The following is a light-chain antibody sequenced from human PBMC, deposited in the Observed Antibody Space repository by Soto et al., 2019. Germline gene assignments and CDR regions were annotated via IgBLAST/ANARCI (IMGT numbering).Light chain of an antibody. CDR3: CSYAGSSTYV. J-gene: IGLJ1*01. CDR2: EVS. Sequence: QSALTQPASVSGSPGQSITISCTGTSSDVGSSNLVSWYQQHPGKAPILMIYEVSKRPSGVSNRFSGSKSGNTASLTISGLQAEDEADYYCCSYAGSSTYVFGTGTKVTVL. V-gene: IGLV2-23*02. CDR1: SSDVGSSNL.